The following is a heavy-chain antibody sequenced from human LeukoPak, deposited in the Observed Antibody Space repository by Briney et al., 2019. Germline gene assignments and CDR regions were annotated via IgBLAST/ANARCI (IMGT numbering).Heavy chain of an antibody. CDR2: INHSGST. CDR1: GGSFSGYY. V-gene: IGHV4-34*01. D-gene: IGHD2-21*02. CDR3: ARSRPLVVVTASDAFDI. Sequence: PSETLSLTCAVYGGSFSGYYWSWIRQPPGKGLEWIGEINHSGSTYYNPSLKSRVTISVDTSKNQFSLKLSSVTAADTAVYYCARSRPLVVVTASDAFDIWGQGTMVTVSS. J-gene: IGHJ3*02.